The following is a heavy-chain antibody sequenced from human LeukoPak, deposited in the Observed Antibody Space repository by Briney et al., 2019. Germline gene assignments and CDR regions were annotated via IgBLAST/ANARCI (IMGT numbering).Heavy chain of an antibody. V-gene: IGHV3-7*01. Sequence: GRSLRLSCAASGFTFSSYWMSWVRQAPGKGREWEANIKQDGSEKYYVDSVKGRFTISRDNAKNSLYLQMNSLRAEDTAVYYCARVKGVPAAHHFDYWGQGTLVTVSS. CDR3: ARVKGVPAAHHFDY. J-gene: IGHJ4*02. CDR2: IKQDGSEK. CDR1: GFTFSSYW. D-gene: IGHD2-2*01.